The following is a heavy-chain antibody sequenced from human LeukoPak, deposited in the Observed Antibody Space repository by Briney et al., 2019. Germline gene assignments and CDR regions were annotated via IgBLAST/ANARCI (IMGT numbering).Heavy chain of an antibody. D-gene: IGHD3-22*01. CDR1: GGSISSSSYY. CDR2: IYYSGST. J-gene: IGHJ5*02. Sequence: SETLSLTCTVSGGSISSSSYYWGWIRQPPGKGLEWIGSIYYSGSTYYNPSLKSRVTISVDTSKNQFSLKLSSVTAADTAVYYCARHKKNYRLGYYYDSPYVLDPWGQGTLVTVSS. CDR3: ARHKKNYRLGYYYDSPYVLDP. V-gene: IGHV4-39*01.